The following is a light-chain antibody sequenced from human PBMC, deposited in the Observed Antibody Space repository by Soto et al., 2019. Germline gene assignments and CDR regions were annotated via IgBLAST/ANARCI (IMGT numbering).Light chain of an antibody. Sequence: EIVLTQSPGTLSLSPGERATLSCRASQSVSSSYLAWYQQKPGQALRLLIYGASSWATGMPDRFSGSGSGTAFTLTISRLEPEEFSVYYSQQYVSSPFTFGPGTKVVIK. CDR3: QQYVSSPFT. CDR1: QSVSSSY. J-gene: IGKJ3*01. V-gene: IGKV3-20*01. CDR2: GAS.